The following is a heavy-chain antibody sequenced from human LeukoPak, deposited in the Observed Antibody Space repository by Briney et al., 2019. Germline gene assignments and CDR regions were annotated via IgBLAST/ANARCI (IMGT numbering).Heavy chain of an antibody. CDR2: INSDGSST. CDR3: ARDLPRPAYSGYVFDY. V-gene: IGHV3-74*01. J-gene: IGHJ4*02. Sequence: GGSLRLSCAASGFTFRNYWMHWVRQAPGKGLVWVSRINSDGSSTSYADSVKGRFTISRDNAKNTPNLQMNSLRAEDTAVYYCARDLPRPAYSGYVFDYWGQGTLVTVSS. CDR1: GFTFRNYW. D-gene: IGHD5-12*01.